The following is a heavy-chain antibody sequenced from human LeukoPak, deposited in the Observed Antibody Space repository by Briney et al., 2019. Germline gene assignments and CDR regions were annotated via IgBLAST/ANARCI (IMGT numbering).Heavy chain of an antibody. D-gene: IGHD1-26*01. CDR1: GVSISSSNSY. V-gene: IGHV4-39*07. J-gene: IGHJ4*02. CDR2: IYYSGNT. CDR3: ARGKQWELED. Sequence: PSETLSLTCTVSGVSISSSNSYWGWIRQPPGKGLEWIGSIYYSGNTYYNPSLKSRVTISVDTSKNQFSLKLSSVTAADTAVYYCARGKQWELEDWGQGTLVTVSS.